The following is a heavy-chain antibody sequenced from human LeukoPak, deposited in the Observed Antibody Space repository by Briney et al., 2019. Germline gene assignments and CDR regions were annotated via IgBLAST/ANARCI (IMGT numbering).Heavy chain of an antibody. D-gene: IGHD1-26*01. CDR1: GYTFTGYY. Sequence: GASVKVSCKASGYTFTGYYIHWVRQAPGQGREWMGWIKPNSGGTNYAQKFQGRVTMTRDTSISTAYMELSRLRSDDTAVYYCARGSIVGATFDYFDYWGQGTLVTVSS. V-gene: IGHV1-2*02. CDR2: IKPNSGGT. J-gene: IGHJ4*02. CDR3: ARGSIVGATFDYFDY.